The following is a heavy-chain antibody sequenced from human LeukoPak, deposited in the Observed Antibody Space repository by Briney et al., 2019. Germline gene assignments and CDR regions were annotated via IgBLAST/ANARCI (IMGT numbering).Heavy chain of an antibody. CDR2: IKEDGSET. CDR3: ARETPRRGETRDGYR. V-gene: IGHV3-7*01. D-gene: IGHD5-24*01. CDR1: GFIFKKYW. J-gene: IGHJ4*02. Sequence: GGSLRLSCAASGFIFKKYWMNWVRQVPGKGLECLANIKEDGSETYYADSVKGRFTISRDNPKNLLFLQINSLRVEDTAVYYCARETPRRGETRDGYRWGQGTVVAVSS.